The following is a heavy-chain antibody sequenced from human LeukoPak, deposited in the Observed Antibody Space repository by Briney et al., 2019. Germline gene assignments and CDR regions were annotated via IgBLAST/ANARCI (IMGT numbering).Heavy chain of an antibody. D-gene: IGHD3-3*01. CDR2: INHSGST. CDR3: ARGPQSTYYDFWSGYYPVDAFDI. J-gene: IGHJ3*02. V-gene: IGHV4-34*01. Sequence: GSLRLSCAASGFTFSTYSMNWIRQPPGKGLEWIGEINHSGSTNYNPSLKSRVTISVDTSKNQFSLKLSSVTAADTAVYYCARGPQSTYYDFWSGYYPVDAFDIWGQGTMVTVSS. CDR1: GFTFSTYS.